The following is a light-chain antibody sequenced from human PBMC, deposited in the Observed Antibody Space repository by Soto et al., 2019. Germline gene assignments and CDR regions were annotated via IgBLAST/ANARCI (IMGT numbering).Light chain of an antibody. CDR2: GAS. V-gene: IGKV3-20*01. CDR3: QQDGSSRVT. CDR1: QSVSSSY. J-gene: IGKJ4*01. Sequence: EIVLTQSPGTLSLSPGERATLSCRASQSVSSSYLAWYQQKPGQAPRLLIYGASSRATGIPDRFSGSGSGTDFTLTISRLEPEDFEVYYCQQDGSSRVTFGGGTKVEIK.